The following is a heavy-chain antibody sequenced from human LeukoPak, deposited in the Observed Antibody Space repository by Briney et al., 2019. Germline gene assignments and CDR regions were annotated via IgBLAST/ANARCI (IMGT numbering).Heavy chain of an antibody. CDR3: ARDLTTTGTTGYMDV. CDR2: INPNSGGT. V-gene: IGHV1-2*02. D-gene: IGHD1-1*01. J-gene: IGHJ6*03. Sequence: ASVKVSCKASGYTFTSYYMHWVRQAPGQGLEWMGWINPNSGGTNYAQKFQGRVTMTRDTSISTAYMELSRLRSDDTAVYYCARDLTTTGTTGYMDVWGKGTTVTVSS. CDR1: GYTFTSYY.